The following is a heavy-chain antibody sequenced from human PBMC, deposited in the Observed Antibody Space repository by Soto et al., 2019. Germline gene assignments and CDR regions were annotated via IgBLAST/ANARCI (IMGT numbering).Heavy chain of an antibody. CDR1: GFTFSNAW. D-gene: IGHD4-4*01. CDR2: IKSKTDGGTT. CDR3: TTDSSGYSIPYYYGMDV. J-gene: IGHJ6*02. V-gene: IGHV3-15*07. Sequence: GGSMRLSCAASGFTFSNAWMNWVRQAPGKGLEWVGRIKSKTDGGTTDYAAPVKGRFTISRDDSKNTLYLQMNSLKTEDTAVYYCTTDSSGYSIPYYYGMDVWGQGTTVTVSS.